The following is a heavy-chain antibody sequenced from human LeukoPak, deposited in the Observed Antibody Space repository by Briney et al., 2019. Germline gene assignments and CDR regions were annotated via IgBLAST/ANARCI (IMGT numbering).Heavy chain of an antibody. D-gene: IGHD2-21*02. V-gene: IGHV2-70*11. Sequence: WVRQAPGKALEWLARIDWDEDKYYSTSLKTRLTISKDTSKNQVVLTMTDMNPVDTATYYCARTFGGDDFDYWGQGTLVTVSS. CDR2: IDWDEDK. J-gene: IGHJ4*02. CDR3: ARTFGGDDFDY.